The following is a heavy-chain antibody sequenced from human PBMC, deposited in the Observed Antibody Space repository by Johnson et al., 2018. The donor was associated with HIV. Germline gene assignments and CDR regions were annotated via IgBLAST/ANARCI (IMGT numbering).Heavy chain of an antibody. V-gene: IGHV3-30*19. CDR3: ARGIAVSNWVDI. CDR1: GFTFSIYG. D-gene: IGHD6-19*01. CDR2: IWYDGSNK. Sequence: QVQLVEFGGGVVQPGRSLRLSCAASGFTFSIYGMHWVRQAPGKGLEWVAVIWYDGSNKYYADSVKGRFTISRDNSKNTLYLQMNSLRAEDTAVYYCARGIAVSNWVDIWGQGTMVTVSS. J-gene: IGHJ3*02.